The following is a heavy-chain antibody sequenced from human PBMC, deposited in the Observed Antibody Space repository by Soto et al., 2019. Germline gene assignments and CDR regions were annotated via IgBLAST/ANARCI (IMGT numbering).Heavy chain of an antibody. Sequence: PSETLSLTCAVSGGSISSGGYSWSWIRQPPGKGLEWIGYIYHSGSTYYNPSLKSRVTISVDRSKNQFSLKLSSVTAADTAVYYCARNYYDSSGYSRGYNWFDPWGQGTLVTVSS. V-gene: IGHV4-30-2*01. CDR1: GGSISSGGYS. CDR2: IYHSGST. D-gene: IGHD3-22*01. J-gene: IGHJ5*02. CDR3: ARNYYDSSGYSRGYNWFDP.